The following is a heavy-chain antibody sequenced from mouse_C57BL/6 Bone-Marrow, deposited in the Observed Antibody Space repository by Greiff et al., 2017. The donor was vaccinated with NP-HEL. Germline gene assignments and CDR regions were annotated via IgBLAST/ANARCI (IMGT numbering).Heavy chain of an antibody. CDR3: ATTIVTTSYYFDY. J-gene: IGHJ2*01. V-gene: IGHV2-3*01. D-gene: IGHD2-5*01. CDR2: IWGDGSS. CDR1: GFSLPSYG. Sequence: VQAVASGPGLVAPSQSLSITCPVSGFSLPSYGVSWVRQPPGKGLEWLGVIWGDGSSYYHSALISRLSISKDNSKSQVFIKLNSLRTEDTATYYCATTIVTTSYYFDYWGQGTTLTVSS.